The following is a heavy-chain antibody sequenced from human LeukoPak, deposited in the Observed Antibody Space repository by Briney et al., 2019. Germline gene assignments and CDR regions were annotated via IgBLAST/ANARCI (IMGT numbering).Heavy chain of an antibody. Sequence: SETLSLTCTVPGGSISSYYWSWIRQPAGKGLEWIGRIYTSGSTNYNPSLKSRVTMSVDTSKNQFSLKLSSVTAADTAVYYCARSYYGFDYYYYMDVWGKGTTVTVSS. D-gene: IGHD3-3*01. CDR1: GGSISSYY. CDR3: ARSYYGFDYYYYMDV. J-gene: IGHJ6*03. CDR2: IYTSGST. V-gene: IGHV4-4*07.